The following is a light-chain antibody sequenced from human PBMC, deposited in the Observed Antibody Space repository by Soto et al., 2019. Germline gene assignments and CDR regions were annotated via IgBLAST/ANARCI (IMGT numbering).Light chain of an antibody. J-gene: IGKJ3*01. Sequence: EIVLTQSPGTLSLSPGERATLSCRASQSLTSNYLAWYQQKPGQAPRLLIYGASTRATGIPYRFSGSGSGTDFTLTISRLEPEDFAVYYCQQYGSSLFTFGPGTKEDIK. CDR1: QSLTSNY. V-gene: IGKV3-20*01. CDR3: QQYGSSLFT. CDR2: GAS.